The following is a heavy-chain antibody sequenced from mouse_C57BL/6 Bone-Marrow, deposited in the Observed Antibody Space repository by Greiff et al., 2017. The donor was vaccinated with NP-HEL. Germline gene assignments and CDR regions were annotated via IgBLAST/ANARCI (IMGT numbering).Heavy chain of an antibody. CDR2: IYPGNSDT. CDR3: TRPRQLRLPWFAY. Sequence: EVQLQQSGTVLARPGASVKMSCKTSGYTFNSYWMHGVKQRPGQGLEWRGAIYPGNSDTSYNQKFKGKAKLTAVTSASTAYMELSSLTNEDSAVYYCTRPRQLRLPWFAYWGQGTLVTVSA. CDR1: GYTFNSYW. J-gene: IGHJ3*01. V-gene: IGHV1-5*01. D-gene: IGHD3-2*02.